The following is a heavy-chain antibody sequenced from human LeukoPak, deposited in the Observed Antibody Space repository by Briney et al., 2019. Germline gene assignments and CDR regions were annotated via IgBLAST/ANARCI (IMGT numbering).Heavy chain of an antibody. CDR3: ARDGYSYGINWFDP. Sequence: GGSLRLSCAASGFTFSDYYMSWIRQAPGKGLEWVSYISSSGSTIYYADSVKGRFTISRDNAKNSLYLQMNSLRSEDTAVYYCARDGYSYGINWFDPWGQGTLVTVSS. J-gene: IGHJ5*02. CDR2: ISSSGSTI. D-gene: IGHD5-18*01. CDR1: GFTFSDYY. V-gene: IGHV3-11*04.